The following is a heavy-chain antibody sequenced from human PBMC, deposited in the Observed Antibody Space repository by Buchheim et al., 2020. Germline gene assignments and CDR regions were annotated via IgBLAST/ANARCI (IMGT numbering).Heavy chain of an antibody. V-gene: IGHV3-74*03. CDR3: ARDEDYGGNSNFDC. CDR1: GFTFSSYW. CDR2: IKGDGSSI. D-gene: IGHD4-23*01. J-gene: IGHJ4*02. Sequence: EVQLVESGGGLVQPGGSLRLSCAASGFTFSSYWLHWVGQAPGKGLEWVSRIKGDGSSIMYGDSVKGRFTISRDNDKHPLFMPMNSLRAEDTAVYYCARDEDYGGNSNFDCWGQGTL.